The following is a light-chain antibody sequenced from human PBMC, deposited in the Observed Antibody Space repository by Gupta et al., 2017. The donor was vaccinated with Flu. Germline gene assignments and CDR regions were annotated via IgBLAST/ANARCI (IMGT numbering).Light chain of an antibody. CDR1: SSNVGSNT. CDR3: AAKDDSLDGPV. Sequence: VTIAGAGSSSNVGSNTVNWYQHYPGTAPHLVIYSNNKRPSGVPDRFSGSKSGTSASLAISGLQSEDEADYYCAAKDDSLDGPVFGGGTKLTVL. J-gene: IGLJ2*01. CDR2: SNN. V-gene: IGLV1-44*01.